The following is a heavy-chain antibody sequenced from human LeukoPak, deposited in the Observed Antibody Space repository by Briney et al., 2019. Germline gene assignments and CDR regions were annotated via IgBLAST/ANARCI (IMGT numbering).Heavy chain of an antibody. V-gene: IGHV3-30-3*02. Sequence: GGSLRLPCAASGFTFSSYAMHWVRQAPGKGLEWVAVISYDGSNKYYADSVKGRFTISRDNSKNTLYLQMNSLRAEDTAVYYCAKRTHVLQFSVYYYSMNVWGQGTTVTVSS. CDR3: AKRTHVLQFSVYYYSMNV. J-gene: IGHJ6*02. CDR1: GFTFSSYA. CDR2: ISYDGSNK. D-gene: IGHD3-3*01.